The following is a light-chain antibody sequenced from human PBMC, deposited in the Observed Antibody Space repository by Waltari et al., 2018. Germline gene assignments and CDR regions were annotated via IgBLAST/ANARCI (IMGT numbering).Light chain of an antibody. CDR1: SSDIGRYNY. Sequence: QSVLTQPASVSGSPGQSVTSSCTGISSDIGRYNYVSWYQQRPATAPQLLIYDVTIRPSGVSNRFSGSKSDNTASLTISGLQAEDEASYYCCSYADSGTLVFGGGTKLTVL. J-gene: IGLJ3*02. CDR3: CSYADSGTLV. CDR2: DVT. V-gene: IGLV2-14*01.